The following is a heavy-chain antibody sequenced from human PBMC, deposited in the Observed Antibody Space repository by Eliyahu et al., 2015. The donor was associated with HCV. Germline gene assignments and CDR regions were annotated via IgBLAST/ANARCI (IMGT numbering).Heavy chain of an antibody. CDR3: ARDKIGGGAATTSSPKYYFDY. J-gene: IGHJ4*02. CDR2: IWYDGSKM. D-gene: IGHD1-26*01. CDR1: GFXFSXYG. V-gene: IGHV3-33*01. Sequence: QVQLTESGGGVVQPGRXLRLSCAASGFXFSXYGXPXVRQAPGKGLEGVXLIWYDGSKMYYRDSVKGRFTVSRDNSKNTLDLQMNSLTAADTAVYYCARDKIGGGAATTSSPKYYFDYWGQGTLVSVSS.